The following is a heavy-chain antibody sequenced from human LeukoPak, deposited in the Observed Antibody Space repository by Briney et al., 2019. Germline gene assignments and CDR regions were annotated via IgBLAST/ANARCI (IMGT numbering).Heavy chain of an antibody. Sequence: KPGGSLRPSCAASGFTFSTYNMNWVRQAPGKGLEWVSSISSSSNYIYYADSVKGRFTISRDNAKNSLYLQMNSLRAEDTDVYYCERDVGASAPDAFDIWGQGTMVTVSS. CDR3: ERDVGASAPDAFDI. CDR2: ISSSSNYI. V-gene: IGHV3-21*01. J-gene: IGHJ3*02. D-gene: IGHD1-26*01. CDR1: GFTFSTYN.